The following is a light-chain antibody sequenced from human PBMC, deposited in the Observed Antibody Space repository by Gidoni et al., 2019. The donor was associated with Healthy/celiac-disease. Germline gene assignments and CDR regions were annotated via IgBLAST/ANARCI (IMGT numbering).Light chain of an antibody. CDR2: AAS. CDR3: QQSYSTPIT. J-gene: IGKJ3*01. Sequence: DIQTTQSPSSLSASVGDRVTITCRASQSISSYLNWYQQKPGKAPKLLIYAASSLQSGVPSRFSGSGSGTDFTLTISSLQPEDFATYYCQQSYSTPITFGPGTRVEIK. V-gene: IGKV1-39*01. CDR1: QSISSY.